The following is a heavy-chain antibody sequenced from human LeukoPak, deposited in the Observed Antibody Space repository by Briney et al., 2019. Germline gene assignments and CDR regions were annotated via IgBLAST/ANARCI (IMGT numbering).Heavy chain of an antibody. V-gene: IGHV3-23*01. CDR1: GFTFSTFA. J-gene: IGHJ4*02. CDR2: IFPSGGEI. CDR3: ATYRQVLLPFES. D-gene: IGHD2-8*02. Sequence: GGSLRLSCEASGFTFSTFAMIWVRRPPGKGLEWVSSIFPSGGEIHYADSVRGRFTISRDNSKSTLSLQMNSLRAEDTAIYYCATYRQVLLPFESWGQGTLVTVSS.